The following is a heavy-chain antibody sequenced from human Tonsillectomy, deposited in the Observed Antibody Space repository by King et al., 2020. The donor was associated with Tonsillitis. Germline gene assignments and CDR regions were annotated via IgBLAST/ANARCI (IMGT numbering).Heavy chain of an antibody. J-gene: IGHJ6*02. CDR2: IWYDGSNE. CDR1: GFSFRSYG. CDR3: ARVLGQYKLLYGMDV. Sequence: QLVQSGGGVVQPGRSLRLSCAASGFSFRSYGMHWVRQAPGKGLEWVAVIWYDGSNEHYADSVKGRFTISRDNSKNTLYLKMNSLRAEDTAIYYCARVLGQYKLLYGMDVWGQGTTVTVSS. D-gene: IGHD2-2*01. V-gene: IGHV3-33*01.